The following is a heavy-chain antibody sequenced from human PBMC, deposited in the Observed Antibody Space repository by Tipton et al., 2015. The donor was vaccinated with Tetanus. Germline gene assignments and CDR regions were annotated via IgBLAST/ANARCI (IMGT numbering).Heavy chain of an antibody. Sequence: TLSLTCTVPGDSISSGGHYWAWIRRRPGKGLEWIGYITYSGTPHYNPYLRSRLTISLDTSMNHYSLSLGSVSAAETAVYYCAGGDWGSEGYFYDCRGQGILVAVAS. J-gene: IGHJ4*02. D-gene: IGHD3/OR15-3a*01. V-gene: IGHV4-31*03. CDR1: GDSISSGGHY. CDR3: AGGDWGSEGYFYDC. CDR2: ITYSGTP.